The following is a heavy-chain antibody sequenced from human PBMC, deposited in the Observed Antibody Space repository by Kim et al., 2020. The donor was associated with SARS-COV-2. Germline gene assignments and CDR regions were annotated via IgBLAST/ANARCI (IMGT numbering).Heavy chain of an antibody. CDR2: INHSGST. V-gene: IGHV4-34*01. CDR3: ARTVADGSAYFDY. D-gene: IGHD3-10*01. Sequence: SETLSLTCAVYGGSFSGYYWSWIRQPPGKGLEWIGEINHSGSTNYNPSLKSRVTISVDTSKNQFSLKLSSVTAADTAVYYCARTVADGSAYFDYWGQGTL. J-gene: IGHJ4*02. CDR1: GGSFSGYY.